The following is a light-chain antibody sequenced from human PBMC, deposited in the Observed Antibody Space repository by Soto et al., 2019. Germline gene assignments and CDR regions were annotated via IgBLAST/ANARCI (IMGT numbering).Light chain of an antibody. CDR3: QQYNSYPRT. J-gene: IGKJ4*01. V-gene: IGKV1-5*03. CDR2: KAS. CDR1: QSISSW. Sequence: DIQMTQSPSTLSASVGDRVTITCRASQSISSWLAWYLQKPGKAPKLLIYKASSLESGVPSRFSGRGSGTEFTLTISSLQPDDFATYYCQQYNSYPRTFGGGTKVEI.